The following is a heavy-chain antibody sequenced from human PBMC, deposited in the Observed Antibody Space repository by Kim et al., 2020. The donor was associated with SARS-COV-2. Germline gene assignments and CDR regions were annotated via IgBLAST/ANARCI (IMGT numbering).Heavy chain of an antibody. V-gene: IGHV2-5*02. D-gene: IGHD3-22*01. CDR2: IYWDDDI. CDR1: GFSLSTSGRG. J-gene: IGHJ3*01. Sequence: SGPTLVNPTQSLTLTCTFSGFSLSTSGRGLGWIRQSPGKALEWLALIYWDDDIRYSPFLISRLTITKHNSKNQVVLIVTNMDPVDTATYFCAHLYHDTSGHYRRAVDVGGKGTMVTVSS. CDR3: AHLYHDTSGHYRRAVDV.